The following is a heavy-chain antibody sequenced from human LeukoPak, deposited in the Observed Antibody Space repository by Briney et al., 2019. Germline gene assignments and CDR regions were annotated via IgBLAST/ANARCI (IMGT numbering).Heavy chain of an antibody. CDR3: AKDGGGYCTSSSCAGTWFDP. CDR2: IWYGGNNK. J-gene: IGHJ5*02. D-gene: IGHD2-2*03. V-gene: IGHV3-33*06. Sequence: GGSLRLSCAASGSTFSTYGMHWVRQAPGKGLEWVALIWYGGNNKYYADSVKGRFTISRDNSKNTLYLQMNSLRVEDTAVYYCAKDGGGYCTSSSCAGTWFDPWGQGTLVTVSS. CDR1: GSTFSTYG.